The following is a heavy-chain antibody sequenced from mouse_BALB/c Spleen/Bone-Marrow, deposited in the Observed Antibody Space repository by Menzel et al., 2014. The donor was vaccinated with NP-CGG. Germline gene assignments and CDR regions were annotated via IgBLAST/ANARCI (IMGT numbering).Heavy chain of an antibody. J-gene: IGHJ2*01. CDR3: ARDKGRVFFDY. Sequence: EVQVVESGGGLVQPGGSLRLSCATSGFTFTDYYMNWVRQPPGKALEWLGFIRNKANGYTTEYSASVKGRFTISRDNSQNILYLQMNTLRAEDSATYYCARDKGRVFFDYWGQGTTLTVSP. CDR1: GFTFTDYY. CDR2: IRNKANGYTT. V-gene: IGHV7-3*02.